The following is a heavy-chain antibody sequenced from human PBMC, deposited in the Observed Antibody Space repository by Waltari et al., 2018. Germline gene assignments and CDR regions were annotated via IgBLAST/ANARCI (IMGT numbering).Heavy chain of an antibody. V-gene: IGHV3-30-3*01. CDR2: ISSDGSRK. CDR3: ASCTGGNCYYYGFDV. CDR1: GFPFSSSV. D-gene: IGHD2-8*02. Sequence: QVQLVESGGGVVQPGRSLSLSCAASGFPFSSSVMHWVRQTPGRGLEWVAVISSDGSRKSYADSVKGRFSISRDNSKNSLSLEMNSLRPEDTAVYYCASCTGGNCYYYGFDVWGQGTTVTVSS. J-gene: IGHJ6*02.